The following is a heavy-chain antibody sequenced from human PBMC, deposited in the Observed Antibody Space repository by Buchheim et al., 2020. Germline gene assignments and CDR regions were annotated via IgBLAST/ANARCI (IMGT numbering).Heavy chain of an antibody. CDR3: NADVPVRGGGEFDY. Sequence: EVQLVESGGGFVKPGESLRLPCAASGFTFSGAWMTWVRQAPGKGLEYIGRIKSKADGETTDYTAPVKGRFTISRDDSINTLYLQMNSLKTDDTAVYYCNADVPVRGGGEFDYWGQGTL. CDR2: IKSKADGETT. J-gene: IGHJ4*02. D-gene: IGHD3-10*01. V-gene: IGHV3-15*01. CDR1: GFTFSGAW.